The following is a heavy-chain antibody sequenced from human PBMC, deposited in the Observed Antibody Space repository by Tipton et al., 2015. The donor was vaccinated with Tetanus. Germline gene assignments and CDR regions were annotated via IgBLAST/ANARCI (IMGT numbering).Heavy chain of an antibody. CDR2: TYYRSKWYN. CDR1: GDSVSSNSAA. Sequence: LVKPTQTLSLTCAISGDSVSSNSAAWNWIRQSPSRGLEWLGRTYYRSKWYNDYAVSVKSRITINPDTSKNQFSLQLNSVTPEDTAVYYCARSSSSWYDHYYYYGMDVWGQGTTVTVSS. V-gene: IGHV6-1*01. CDR3: ARSSSSWYDHYYYYGMDV. D-gene: IGHD6-13*01. J-gene: IGHJ6*02.